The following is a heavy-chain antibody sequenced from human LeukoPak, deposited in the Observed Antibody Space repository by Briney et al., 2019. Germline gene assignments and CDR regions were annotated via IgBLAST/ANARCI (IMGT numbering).Heavy chain of an antibody. V-gene: IGHV4-59*12. CDR3: ARTATFDAFDI. D-gene: IGHD3-16*01. Sequence: SETLSLTCTVSGGSISSYYWSWIRQPPGKGLEWIGYIYDSGSTNYNPSLKSRVTISVDTSKNQFSLKLSSVTAADTAVYYCARTATFDAFDIWGQGTMVTVSS. CDR2: IYDSGST. CDR1: GGSISSYY. J-gene: IGHJ3*02.